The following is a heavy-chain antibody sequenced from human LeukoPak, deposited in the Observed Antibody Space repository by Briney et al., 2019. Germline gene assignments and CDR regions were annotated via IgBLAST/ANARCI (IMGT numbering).Heavy chain of an antibody. CDR3: ARGGGSPRN. CDR1: GGSINNHY. J-gene: IGHJ4*02. CDR2: IYFTGTT. Sequence: SETLSLTCTVSGGSINNHYWSWIRQPPGMGLEWVGYIYFTGTTNYNPSLKGRVTISLDKSKNQFSLKLSSVTATDTAIYYCARGGGSPRNWGQGTLVTVSS. V-gene: IGHV4-59*11. D-gene: IGHD3-10*01.